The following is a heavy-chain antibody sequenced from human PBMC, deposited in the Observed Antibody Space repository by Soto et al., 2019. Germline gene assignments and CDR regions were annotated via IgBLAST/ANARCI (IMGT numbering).Heavy chain of an antibody. V-gene: IGHV3-30-3*01. J-gene: IGHJ4*02. CDR2: ISYDGSNK. D-gene: IGHD3-22*01. Sequence: PGGSLRLSCAASGFTFSSYAMHWVRQAPGKGLEWVAVISYDGSNKYYADSVKGRFTISRDNSKNTLYLQMNSLRAEDTAVYYCAGDANYYDSSGYSGHYWGQGTLVTVSS. CDR1: GFTFSSYA. CDR3: AGDANYYDSSGYSGHY.